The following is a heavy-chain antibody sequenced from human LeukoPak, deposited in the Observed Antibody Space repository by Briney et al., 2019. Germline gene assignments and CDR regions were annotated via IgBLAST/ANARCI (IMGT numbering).Heavy chain of an antibody. Sequence: ASVKVSCKASGGTFSSYAISWVRQAPGQGLEWMGWISAYNGNTNYAQKLQGRVTMTTDTSTSTAYMELRSLRSDDTAVYYCARTMTTVTTEAFDIWGQGTMVTVSS. CDR1: GGTFSSYA. CDR3: ARTMTTVTTEAFDI. V-gene: IGHV1-18*01. CDR2: ISAYNGNT. J-gene: IGHJ3*02. D-gene: IGHD4-17*01.